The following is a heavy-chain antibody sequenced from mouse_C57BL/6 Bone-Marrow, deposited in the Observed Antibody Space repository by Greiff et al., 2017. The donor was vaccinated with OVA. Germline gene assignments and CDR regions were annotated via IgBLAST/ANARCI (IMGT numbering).Heavy chain of an antibody. CDR1: GYTFTSYW. V-gene: IGHV1-53*01. CDR3: ARGRTIGPLDY. J-gene: IGHJ2*01. D-gene: IGHD3-3*01. CDR2: INPSNGGT. Sequence: QVQLQQPGTDLVKPGASVKLSCKASGYTFTSYWMHWVKQRPGQGLEWIGNINPSNGGTNYNEKFKSKATLTVDKPSSTAYMQLSSLTSEDSAVDYCARGRTIGPLDYWGQGTTLTVSS.